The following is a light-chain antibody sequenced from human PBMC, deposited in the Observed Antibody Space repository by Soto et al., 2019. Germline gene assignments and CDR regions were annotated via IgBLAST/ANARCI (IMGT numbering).Light chain of an antibody. CDR1: QSISSY. V-gene: IGKV1-39*01. CDR2: AAS. J-gene: IGKJ5*01. Sequence: DIQMTQSPSSLSASVGDRVTITCRASQSISSYLNWYQQKPGKAPKLLIYAASSLQSAVPSRYSASGSGTDFNLTISTLQPEGFATYYGQQGYSTAPITFGQGTRVEIK. CDR3: QQGYSTAPIT.